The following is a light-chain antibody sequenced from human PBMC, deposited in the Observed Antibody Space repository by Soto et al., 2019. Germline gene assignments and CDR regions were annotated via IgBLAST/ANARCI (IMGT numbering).Light chain of an antibody. CDR3: SSYGGTNNVV. CDR1: SGDIGSYNR. Sequence: QSVLTQPAAVSGSPGQSITISCTGTSGDIGSYNRVSWYQHHPGNAPKVVIDEVTKRPSGVPDRFSGSQSGNTASLTVSGLQAEDEDYYYCSSYGGTNNVVFGGGTKVTVL. J-gene: IGLJ2*01. CDR2: EVT. V-gene: IGLV2-8*01.